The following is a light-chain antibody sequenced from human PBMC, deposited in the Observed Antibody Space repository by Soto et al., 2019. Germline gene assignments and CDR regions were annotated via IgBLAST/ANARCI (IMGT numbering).Light chain of an antibody. CDR2: NNN. CDR1: SSNIGTNA. Sequence: QSALTRPPSASGTPGQRVTISCSGGSSNIGTNAVNWYQQLPGTAPKLLIYNNNQRPSGVPDRFSGSKSGTSASLAISGLQSEDEADYYCAAWEDSLNGYVFGTGTKVTDL. J-gene: IGLJ1*01. CDR3: AAWEDSLNGYV. V-gene: IGLV1-44*01.